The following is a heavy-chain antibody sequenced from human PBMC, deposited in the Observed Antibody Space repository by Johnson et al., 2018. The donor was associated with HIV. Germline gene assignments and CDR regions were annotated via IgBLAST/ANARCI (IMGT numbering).Heavy chain of an antibody. V-gene: IGHV3-66*01. CDR3: AKGPAAVFGLVADI. J-gene: IGHJ3*02. CDR2: IYSGGST. CDR1: GFTVSSNY. Sequence: VQLVESGGGLVQPGGSLRLSCAASGFTVSSNYMSWVRQAPGKGLEWVSVIYSGGSTYYADSVKGRFTISRDNSKNTLYLQMNSLRVDETAVYYCAKGPAAVFGLVADIWGQGTKVTVSS. D-gene: IGHD3/OR15-3a*01.